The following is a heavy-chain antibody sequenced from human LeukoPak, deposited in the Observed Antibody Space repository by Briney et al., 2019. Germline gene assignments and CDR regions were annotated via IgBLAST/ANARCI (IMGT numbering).Heavy chain of an antibody. Sequence: TGGSLRLSCAASGFTFSSYSMNWVRQAPGKGLEWVPYISSSSGTIYYADSVKGRFTISRDNAKNSLYLQMNSLRAEDTAVYYCAKVSGSSGYVASSYFDYWGQGTLVTVSS. CDR1: GFTFSSYS. V-gene: IGHV3-48*04. J-gene: IGHJ4*02. D-gene: IGHD3-22*01. CDR3: AKVSGSSGYVASSYFDY. CDR2: ISSSSGTI.